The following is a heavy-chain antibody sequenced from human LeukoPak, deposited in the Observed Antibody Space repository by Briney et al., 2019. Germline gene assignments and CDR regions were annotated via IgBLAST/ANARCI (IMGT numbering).Heavy chain of an antibody. CDR3: ARASGPFDY. CDR2: IWNDGSNK. V-gene: IGHV3-33*01. Sequence: PGRFLRLSCAASGFTFSTYGMHWVRQAPGKGLEWVAVIWNDGSNKYYADSVKGRFTISRDNSKNTLYLQMNSLRAEDTAVYSCARASGPFDYWGQGTLVTVSS. CDR1: GFTFSTYG. J-gene: IGHJ4*02. D-gene: IGHD3-10*01.